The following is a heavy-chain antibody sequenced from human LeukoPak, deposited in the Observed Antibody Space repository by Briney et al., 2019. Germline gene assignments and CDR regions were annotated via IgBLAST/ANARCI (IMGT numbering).Heavy chain of an antibody. CDR3: ASTHIHGGAFDI. V-gene: IGHV4-61*02. Sequence: SETLFLTCTVSGGSISSGLYYWSWIRQPAGNGLEWIGRIYSSGSTNFNPSLKSRVSLSVDTSKNQFSLNLSAVTAADTGVYYCASTHIHGGAFDIWGQGTVVTVSS. J-gene: IGHJ3*02. CDR2: IYSSGST. CDR1: GGSISSGLYY. D-gene: IGHD2-21*01.